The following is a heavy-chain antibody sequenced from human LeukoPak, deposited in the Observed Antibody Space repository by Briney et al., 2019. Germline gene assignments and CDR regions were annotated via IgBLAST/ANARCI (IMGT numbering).Heavy chain of an antibody. CDR3: ARKGIAVAAFDP. J-gene: IGHJ5*02. Sequence: SETLSLTCTVSGGSISSYYWNWIRQPPGKGLEWIGYVYYSGSTYYNPSLKSRVTISVDTSKNQFSLKLSSVTAADTAVYYCARKGIAVAAFDPWGQGTLVTVSS. CDR1: GGSISSYY. CDR2: VYYSGST. V-gene: IGHV4-59*12. D-gene: IGHD6-19*01.